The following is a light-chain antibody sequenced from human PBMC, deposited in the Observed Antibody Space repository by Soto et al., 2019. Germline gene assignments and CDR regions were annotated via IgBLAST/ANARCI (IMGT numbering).Light chain of an antibody. V-gene: IGKV3-11*01. CDR2: DAS. Sequence: EIVLTQSPATLSLSPGERATLSCRASQSVSSYLAWYQQKPGQAPRLLIYDASNRATGIPARFSGSGSGTDFTLTISGLEPEDFAVYYWQQRSNWPPVTFGGGTKVEIK. CDR3: QQRSNWPPVT. J-gene: IGKJ4*01. CDR1: QSVSSY.